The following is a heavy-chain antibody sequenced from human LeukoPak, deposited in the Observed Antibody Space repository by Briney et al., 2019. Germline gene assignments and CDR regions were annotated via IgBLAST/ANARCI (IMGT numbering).Heavy chain of an antibody. Sequence: TLSLTCTVSGGSITSGLYYWTWIRQHPGKGLEWIGCIYYSGSSYSNPSYYSPSLKSRVTISLDTSKNQISLQLRSVTAADTAVYYCSRGTDSSSWYNAFDIWGQGTMVTVSS. V-gene: IGHV4-31*03. D-gene: IGHD6-6*01. CDR2: IYYSGSSYSNPS. CDR1: GGSITSGLYY. J-gene: IGHJ3*02. CDR3: SRGTDSSSWYNAFDI.